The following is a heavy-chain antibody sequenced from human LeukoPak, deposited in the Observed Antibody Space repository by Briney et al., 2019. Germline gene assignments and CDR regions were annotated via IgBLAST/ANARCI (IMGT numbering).Heavy chain of an antibody. CDR1: GGSFSGYY. J-gene: IGHJ4*02. V-gene: IGHV4-34*01. CDR3: ARTGERPKRFDY. CDR2: INHSGST. D-gene: IGHD3-16*01. Sequence: SETLSLTCAVYGGSFSGYYWSWICQPPGKGLEWIGEINHSGSTNYNPSLKSRVTISVDTSKNQFSLKLSSVTAADTAVYYCARTGERPKRFDYWGQGTLVTVSS.